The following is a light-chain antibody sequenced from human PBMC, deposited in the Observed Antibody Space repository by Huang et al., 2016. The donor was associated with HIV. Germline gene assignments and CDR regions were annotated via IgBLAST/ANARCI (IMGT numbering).Light chain of an antibody. J-gene: IGKJ4*01. Sequence: EILMTQSPVTLSMSPGERATLSCRASQTVGTDLAWFQQKPGQSPRLLIYDASTRATGVPAYFSGSGSGTEFTLTINSLQSEDFAVYYCQQYNDRRTFGGGTKVEIK. CDR3: QQYNDRRT. CDR2: DAS. CDR1: QTVGTD. V-gene: IGKV3-15*01.